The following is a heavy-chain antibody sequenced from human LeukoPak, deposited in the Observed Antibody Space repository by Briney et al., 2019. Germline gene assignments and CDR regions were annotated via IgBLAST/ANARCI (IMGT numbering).Heavy chain of an antibody. CDR1: GFTFSDYW. J-gene: IGHJ5*02. V-gene: IGHV3-7*01. CDR2: IKQDASEK. D-gene: IGHD4-11*01. Sequence: GGSLRLSCAASGFTFSDYWMNWVRQAPGTGLEWVANIKQDASEKKYVDSVKGRFTISRDNGKNSVFLQMNSLRAEDTAVYYCARDSTVINNWFDPWGQGTLVTVSS. CDR3: ARDSTVINNWFDP.